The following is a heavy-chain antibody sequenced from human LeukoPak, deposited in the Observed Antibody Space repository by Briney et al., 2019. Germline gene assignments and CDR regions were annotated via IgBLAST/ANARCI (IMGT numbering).Heavy chain of an antibody. CDR3: ARHSRPLFDY. CDR2: IDYSRST. Sequence: SSETLSLTCTVSGGSISSSSYYWGWIRQPLGKGLEWIGSIDYSRSTYYNPALKRRVTISVDTSKNQFSLKPSSVTAADTAVYYCARHSRPLFDYWGQGTLVTVSS. J-gene: IGHJ4*02. D-gene: IGHD6-13*01. CDR1: GGSISSSSYY. V-gene: IGHV4-39*01.